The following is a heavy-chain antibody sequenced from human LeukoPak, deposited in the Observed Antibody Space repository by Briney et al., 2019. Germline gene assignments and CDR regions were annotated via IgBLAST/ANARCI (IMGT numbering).Heavy chain of an antibody. CDR2: INHSGST. D-gene: IGHD2-21*01. CDR3: ARGPQGENYYYYGMDV. V-gene: IGHV4-34*01. CDR1: GVSFSGYY. Sequence: SETLSLTCAVYGVSFSGYYWSWIRQPPGKGLEWIGEINHSGSTNYNPSLKSRVTISVDTSKNQFSLKLSSVTAADTAVYYCARGPQGENYYYYGMDVWGQGTTVTVSS. J-gene: IGHJ6*02.